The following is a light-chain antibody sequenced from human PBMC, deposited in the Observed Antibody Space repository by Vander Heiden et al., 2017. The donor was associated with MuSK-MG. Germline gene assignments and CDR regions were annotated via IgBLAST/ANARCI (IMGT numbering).Light chain of an antibody. V-gene: IGLV3-21*02. CDR1: NIGGKS. CDR2: DDS. Sequence: SYVLTQPPPDSAAPGQTARITCGGNNIGGKSVHWYQQKPGQAPVLVVYDDSDRPSGIPERFSGSNSGNTATLTISRVEAGDEADYYCQVWDSSSDHWVFGGGTKLTVL. CDR3: QVWDSSSDHWV. J-gene: IGLJ3*02.